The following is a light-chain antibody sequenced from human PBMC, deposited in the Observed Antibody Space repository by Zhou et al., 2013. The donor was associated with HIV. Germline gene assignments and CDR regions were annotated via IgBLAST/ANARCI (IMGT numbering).Light chain of an antibody. CDR3: QQLNSYPRT. CDR2: AAS. Sequence: DIQLTQSPSFLSASVGDRVTITCRASQGISSYLAWYQQKPGKAPKLLIYAASTLQSGVPSRFRGRGSGTEFTLTISSLQPEDFATYYCQQLNSYPRTFGQGTKVGNQT. CDR1: QGISSY. J-gene: IGKJ1*01. V-gene: IGKV1-9*01.